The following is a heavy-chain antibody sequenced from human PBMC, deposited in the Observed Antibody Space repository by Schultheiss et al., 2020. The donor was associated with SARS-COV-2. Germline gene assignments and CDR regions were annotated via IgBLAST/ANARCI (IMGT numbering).Heavy chain of an antibody. Sequence: GGSLRLSCPASGFTFDDYGMSWVRQAPGKGLEWVSAISGSGGSTYYADSVKGRFTISRDNSKNTLYLQMNSLRAEDTAVYYCARGRWEYAFDIWGQGTMVTVSS. J-gene: IGHJ3*02. V-gene: IGHV3-23*01. CDR1: GFTFDDYG. CDR3: ARGRWEYAFDI. D-gene: IGHD1-26*01. CDR2: ISGSGGST.